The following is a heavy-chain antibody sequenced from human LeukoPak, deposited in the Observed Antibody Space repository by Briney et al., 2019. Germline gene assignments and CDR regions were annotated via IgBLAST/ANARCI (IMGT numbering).Heavy chain of an antibody. J-gene: IGHJ4*02. CDR2: MNPNSGNT. CDR1: GYTFTSYD. Sequence: GASVKVSCKASGYTFTSYDINWVRQAPGQGLEWMGWMNPNSGNTGYAQKFQGRVTMTRNTSISTAYMELSSLRSEDAAVYYCAKDVDSGSYYFDYWGQGTLVTVSS. D-gene: IGHD1-26*01. V-gene: IGHV1-8*01. CDR3: AKDVDSGSYYFDY.